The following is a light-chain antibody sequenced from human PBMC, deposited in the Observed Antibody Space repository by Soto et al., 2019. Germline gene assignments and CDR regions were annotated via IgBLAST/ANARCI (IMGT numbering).Light chain of an antibody. V-gene: IGKV2-28*01. CDR3: MQALQTPYT. CDR2: LGS. Sequence: DIVMTQSPLSLPVTPGEPASISCRSSQSLLHTNGYNYLDWYLQKPGQSQQLLIYLGSNRASGVPDRFSGSGSGTDFTLRISRVEAEDVGVYYCMQALQTPYTFGQGTKLEIK. CDR1: QSLLHTNGYNY. J-gene: IGKJ2*01.